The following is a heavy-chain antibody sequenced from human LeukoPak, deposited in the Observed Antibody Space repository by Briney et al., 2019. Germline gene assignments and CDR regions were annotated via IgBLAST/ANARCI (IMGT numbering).Heavy chain of an antibody. D-gene: IGHD3-10*01. V-gene: IGHV1-2*02. J-gene: IGHJ4*02. CDR3: ASEGTMVRGVIYR. CDR1: GYTFTDYY. Sequence: GASVKVSCKASGYTFTDYYMHWVRQAPGQGLEWMGYVNPNTGGTNFAQKFQGRVTMTRDTSISTAYMELSRLRSDDTAVYYCASEGTMVRGVIYRWGQGTLVTVSS. CDR2: VNPNTGGT.